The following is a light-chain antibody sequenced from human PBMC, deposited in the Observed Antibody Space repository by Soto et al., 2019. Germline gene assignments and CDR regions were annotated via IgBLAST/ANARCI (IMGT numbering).Light chain of an antibody. J-gene: IGLJ3*02. V-gene: IGLV2-8*01. CDR3: LSYTSANTRV. Sequence: QSALTQPPSASGSPGQSVTISCTGTSSDIGGYNYVSWYQQHPGKAPQLMIYEVSKRPSGVPDRFSGSKSGNTASLIVSGLQAEDEADYYCLSYTSANTRVFGGGTKVTVL. CDR2: EVS. CDR1: SSDIGGYNY.